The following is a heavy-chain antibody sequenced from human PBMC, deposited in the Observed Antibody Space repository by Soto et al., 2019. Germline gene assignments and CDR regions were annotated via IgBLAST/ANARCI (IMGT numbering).Heavy chain of an antibody. V-gene: IGHV5-51*01. CDR3: ARSIAARPLGYYGMDV. CDR2: IYPGDSDT. J-gene: IGHJ6*02. CDR1: GYSFTSYG. D-gene: IGHD6-6*01. Sequence: VESLTISCKDSGYSFTSYGIGWVRQMPGKGLECMGIIYPGDSDTRYSPSFQGQVTISADKSISTAYLQWSSLKASDTAMYYCARSIAARPLGYYGMDVWGQGTTVTVSS.